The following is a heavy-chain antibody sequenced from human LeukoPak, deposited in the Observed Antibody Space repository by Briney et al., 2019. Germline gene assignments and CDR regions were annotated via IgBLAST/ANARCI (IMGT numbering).Heavy chain of an antibody. Sequence: GGSLRLSCAASGFTFSSYGMHRVRQAPGKGLEWVAIIWYDGSNKYYADSVKGRFTISRDNSKNTLYLQMNSLRAEDTAVYYCAKVDDSSGYYPHDWGQGTLVTVSS. CDR3: AKVDDSSGYYPHD. CDR1: GFTFSSYG. J-gene: IGHJ4*02. CDR2: IWYDGSNK. V-gene: IGHV3-33*06. D-gene: IGHD3-22*01.